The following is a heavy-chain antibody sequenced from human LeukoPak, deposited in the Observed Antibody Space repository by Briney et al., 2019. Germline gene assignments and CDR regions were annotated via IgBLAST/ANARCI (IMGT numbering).Heavy chain of an antibody. CDR3: VRKMGAFDY. CDR1: GGSISSYY. J-gene: IGHJ4*02. D-gene: IGHD1-26*01. Sequence: SETLSLTCTVSGGSISSYYWSWIRQPPGKGLEWIGYIYYTGSTNYNPSLKSRVTMSVDTSKNQFSLQLKSVTPEDTATYYCVRKMGAFDYWGQGTLVTVSS. CDR2: IYYTGST. V-gene: IGHV4-59*08.